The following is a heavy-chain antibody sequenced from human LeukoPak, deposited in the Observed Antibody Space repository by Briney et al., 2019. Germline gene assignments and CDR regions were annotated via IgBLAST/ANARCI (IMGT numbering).Heavy chain of an antibody. CDR1: GGSISSSSYY. CDR2: IYYSGST. D-gene: IGHD6-19*01. CDR3: AREIEKLAVAGPYFDY. Sequence: SETLSLTCTVSGGSISSSSYYWGWIRQPPGKGLEWIGSIYYSGSTYYNPSLKSRVTISVDTSKNQFSLKLSSVTAADTAVYYCAREIEKLAVAGPYFDYWGQGTLVTVSS. J-gene: IGHJ4*02. V-gene: IGHV4-39*07.